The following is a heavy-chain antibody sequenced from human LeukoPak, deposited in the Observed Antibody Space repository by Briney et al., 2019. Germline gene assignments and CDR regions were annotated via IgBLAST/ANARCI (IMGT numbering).Heavy chain of an antibody. Sequence: GGSLRLSCAASGFPFSSFAMVWVRQAPGKGLEWVSAISGSGGSTYYADSVKGRFTISRDNSKNTLYLQMNSLRAEDTAVYYCAKELDGYSSGWNYFDYWGQGTLVTVSS. CDR2: ISGSGGST. J-gene: IGHJ4*02. CDR3: AKELDGYSSGWNYFDY. D-gene: IGHD6-19*01. CDR1: GFPFSSFA. V-gene: IGHV3-23*01.